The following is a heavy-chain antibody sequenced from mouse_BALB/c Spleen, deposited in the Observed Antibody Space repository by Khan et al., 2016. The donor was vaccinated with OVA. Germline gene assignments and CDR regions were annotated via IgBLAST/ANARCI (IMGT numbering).Heavy chain of an antibody. CDR2: IWSDGST. J-gene: IGHJ4*01. CDR1: GFSLTNYG. CDR3: ARQPYYHYNIMDY. Sequence: VQLQESGPGLVAPSQSLSITCTISGFSLTNYGVHWVRQPPGKGLEWLVVIWSDGSTTYNSALKSRLTISKDNSKSQVFLKMNSLQTDDTAMYFCARQPYYHYNIMDYGGQGTPVTVSS. V-gene: IGHV2-6-1*01. D-gene: IGHD2-10*01.